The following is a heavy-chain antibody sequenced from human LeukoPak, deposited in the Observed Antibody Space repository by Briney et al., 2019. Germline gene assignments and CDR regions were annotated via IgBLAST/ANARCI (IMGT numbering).Heavy chain of an antibody. D-gene: IGHD5-12*01. Sequence: SETLSLTXAVYGGSFSGYYWSWIRQPPGKGLEWIGEINHSGSTNYNPSLKSRVTISVDTSKNQFSLKLSSVTAADTAVYYCARVNGYSGYDYRTGRYNWFDPWGQGTLVTVSS. J-gene: IGHJ5*02. CDR2: INHSGST. CDR1: GGSFSGYY. CDR3: ARVNGYSGYDYRTGRYNWFDP. V-gene: IGHV4-34*01.